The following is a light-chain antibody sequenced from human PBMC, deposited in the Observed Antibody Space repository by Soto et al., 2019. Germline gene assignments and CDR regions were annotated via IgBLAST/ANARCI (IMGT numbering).Light chain of an antibody. CDR3: AAWDDRLNGPV. CDR1: DSNIGKNA. CDR2: YDD. J-gene: IGLJ3*02. Sequence: QSVLTQPPSVSEAPRQRVTISCSGGDSNIGKNAVNWYQQFPGKAPKLVIYYDDLLPSGVSDRFSGSKSGTSASLAISWLQSEDEADYYCAAWDDRLNGPVFGGGTKLTVL. V-gene: IGLV1-36*01.